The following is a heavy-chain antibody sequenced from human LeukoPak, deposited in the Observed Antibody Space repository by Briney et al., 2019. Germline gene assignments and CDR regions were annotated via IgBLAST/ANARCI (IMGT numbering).Heavy chain of an antibody. CDR1: GGSFSGYY. CDR2: MYHSGST. V-gene: IGHV4-34*01. D-gene: IGHD1/OR15-1a*01. Sequence: SETLSLTCAVYGGSFSGYYWSWIRQPPGKGLEWIGEMYHSGSTNYNPSLKSRVTKSVDKSNNQFSLKLSSVTAADTAVYYCVTRGTASRLLDYWGQGTLVTVSS. CDR3: VTRGTASRLLDY. J-gene: IGHJ4*02.